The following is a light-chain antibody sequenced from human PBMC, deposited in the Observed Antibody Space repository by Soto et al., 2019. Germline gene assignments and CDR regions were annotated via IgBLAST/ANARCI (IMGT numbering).Light chain of an antibody. V-gene: IGKV3D-20*01. CDR2: DAS. CDR3: QQYGSSRGT. J-gene: IGKJ1*01. Sequence: EIVLTKSAATLSLSPGERATLSCGAGESVSSSYLAWYQQKPGLAPRLLIYDASSRATGIPDRFSGSGSGTDFTLPISRLEPEDFAVYYCQQYGSSRGTFGQGTKVDIK. CDR1: ESVSSSY.